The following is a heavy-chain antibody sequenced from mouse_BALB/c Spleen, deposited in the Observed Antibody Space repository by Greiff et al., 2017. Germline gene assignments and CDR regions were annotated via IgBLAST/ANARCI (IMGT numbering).Heavy chain of an antibody. D-gene: IGHD2-4*01. Sequence: VQLKESGPELVKPGASVKISCKASGYTFTDYNMHWVKQSHGKSLEWIGYIYPYNGGTGYNQKFKSKATLTVDNSSSTAYMELRSLTSEDSAVYYCARNHYDYDDAMDYWGQGTSVTVSS. CDR2: IYPYNGGT. J-gene: IGHJ4*01. CDR3: ARNHYDYDDAMDY. CDR1: GYTFTDYN. V-gene: IGHV1S29*02.